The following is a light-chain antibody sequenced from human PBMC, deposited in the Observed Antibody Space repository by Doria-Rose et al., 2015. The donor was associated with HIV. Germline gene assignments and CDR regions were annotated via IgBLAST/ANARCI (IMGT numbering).Light chain of an antibody. CDR1: QSFSSTY. CDR2: DGS. J-gene: IGKJ1*01. V-gene: IGKV3-20*01. CDR3: HQYGTSWT. Sequence: TQSPGTLSLSPGERATLSCRASQSFSSTYLAWYQQKPGQAPSLLIYDGSTRATGIPDTFSARGPGTDFTLAINRLEPEDFALYYCHQYGTSWTFGQGTKVEI.